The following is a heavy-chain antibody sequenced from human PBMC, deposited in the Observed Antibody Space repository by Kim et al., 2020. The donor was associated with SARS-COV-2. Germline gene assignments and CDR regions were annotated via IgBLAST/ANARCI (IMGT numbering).Heavy chain of an antibody. CDR1: GCSISRYY. V-gene: IGHV4-59*01. J-gene: IGHJ5*02. Sequence: SETLSLTCTVSGCSISRYYWSWIRQPPGKGLEWIGSVYYSGSTNYNPSLKSRVTISVDTSKNQFSLKLSSVTAADTAVYYCARGIAAAGTLLPPFDPWGQGTLVTVSS. D-gene: IGHD6-13*01. CDR2: VYYSGST. CDR3: ARGIAAAGTLLPPFDP.